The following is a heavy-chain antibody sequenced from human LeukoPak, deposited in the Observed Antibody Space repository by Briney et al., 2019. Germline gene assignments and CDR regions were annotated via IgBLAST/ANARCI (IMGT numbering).Heavy chain of an antibody. Sequence: AASVKVSCKASGGTFSSYAISWVRQAPGQGLELMGRIIPIFGIANYAQKFQGRVTITADTSTSTAYMELSSLRSEDTAVYYCARTGTYCSGGSCYWGYYYYGMDVWGQGTTVTVSS. CDR1: GGTFSSYA. D-gene: IGHD2-15*01. CDR2: IIPIFGIA. J-gene: IGHJ6*02. V-gene: IGHV1-69*04. CDR3: ARTGTYCSGGSCYWGYYYYGMDV.